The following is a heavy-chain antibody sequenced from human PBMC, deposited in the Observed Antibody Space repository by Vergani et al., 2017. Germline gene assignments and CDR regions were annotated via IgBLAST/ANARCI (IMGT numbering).Heavy chain of an antibody. D-gene: IGHD5-18*01. CDR2: ISSSGSTI. Sequence: QVQLVESGGGLVKPGGSLRLSCAASGFTFSDYYMSWIRQAPGKGLEWVSYISSSGSTIYYADSVKGRFTISRDNAKNSLYLQMNSLRAEDTAVYYCARERGVDTAMVKGNYYYYYGMDVWGQGTTVTVSS. CDR1: GFTFSDYY. J-gene: IGHJ6*02. V-gene: IGHV3-11*01. CDR3: ARERGVDTAMVKGNYYYYYGMDV.